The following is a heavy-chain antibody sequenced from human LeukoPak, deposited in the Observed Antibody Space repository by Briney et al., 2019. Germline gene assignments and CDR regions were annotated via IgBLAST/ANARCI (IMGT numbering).Heavy chain of an antibody. J-gene: IGHJ5*02. V-gene: IGHV3-48*01. CDR1: GFTFSGYS. D-gene: IGHD6-19*01. CDR3: ASSSGGFNWFDP. CDR2: ISSSSHTI. Sequence: GGSLRLSCAASGFTFSGYSINWVRQAPGKGLEWVSYISSSSHTIYYADSVKGRFTISRDNAKNSLYLQMNSLRVEDTAVYYCASSSGGFNWFDPWGQGTLVTVSS.